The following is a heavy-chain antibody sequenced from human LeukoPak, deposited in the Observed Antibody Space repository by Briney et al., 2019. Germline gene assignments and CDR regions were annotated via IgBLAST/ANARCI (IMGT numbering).Heavy chain of an antibody. V-gene: IGHV3-33*06. Sequence: GGSLRLSCTASGFTLSSYAIHWVRQAPGKGLEWVSVIYLDGSKIYYADSVKGRFTLSRDNSKNTLYLQMNSLIAEDTAVYYCAKVPTPFDYWGQGTLVTVSS. CDR3: AKVPTPFDY. CDR2: IYLDGSKI. J-gene: IGHJ4*02. CDR1: GFTLSSYA.